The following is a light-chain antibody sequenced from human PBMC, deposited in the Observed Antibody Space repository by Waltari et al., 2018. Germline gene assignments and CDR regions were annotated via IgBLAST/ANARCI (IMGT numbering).Light chain of an antibody. V-gene: IGKV3-11*01. Sequence: EVVLTQSPATLSLSPGERATLSRRASQSVGRELAWYQQKAGQAPRLLIYDASNRATGISDRFSGSGSGTDFALTISSLEPEDVAVYFCQQRSNWPPIPFGQGTRLEIK. CDR3: QQRSNWPPIP. CDR2: DAS. J-gene: IGKJ5*01. CDR1: QSVGRE.